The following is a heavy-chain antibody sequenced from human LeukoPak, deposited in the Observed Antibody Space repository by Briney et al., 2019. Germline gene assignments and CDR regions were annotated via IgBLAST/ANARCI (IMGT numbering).Heavy chain of an antibody. CDR2: LNAQSGTT. CDR1: EYTFITYD. D-gene: IGHD2-8*01. CDR3: ARGPGFRSLPGYCADGVCNPGY. Sequence: ASVKVSCKAFEYTFITYDIIWVRQAAGQGLEWMGWLNAQSGTTGFTANFQGRVTFTMDKSISTAYMELRSLRFDDTAVYYCARGPGFRSLPGYCADGVCNPGYWGQGPLATVSS. J-gene: IGHJ4*02. V-gene: IGHV1-8*01.